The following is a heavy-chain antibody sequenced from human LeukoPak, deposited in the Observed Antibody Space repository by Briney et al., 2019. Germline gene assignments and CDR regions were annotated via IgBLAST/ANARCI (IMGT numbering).Heavy chain of an antibody. CDR2: FQTSGTT. Sequence: SETLSLTCTVSGVSINNYYWSWIRQPAGKGLEWIGRFQTSGTTNYNSSLKSRVTMSIDTSKNQFSLNLTSVTAADTAIYYCARGVGYSYGYSFDSWGQGTLVTVSS. CDR3: ARGVGYSYGYSFDS. D-gene: IGHD5-18*01. CDR1: GVSINNYY. V-gene: IGHV4-4*07. J-gene: IGHJ4*02.